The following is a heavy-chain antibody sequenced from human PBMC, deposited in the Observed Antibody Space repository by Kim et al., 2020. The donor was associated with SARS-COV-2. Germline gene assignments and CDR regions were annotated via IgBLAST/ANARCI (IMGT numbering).Heavy chain of an antibody. CDR3: ARSIMVRGVIGDAFDI. Sequence: SETLSLTCTVSGGSISSNYWSWIRQPPGKGLEWIGYIYYNGITNYNPSLKSRVTISVDTSKNQFSLKLSSVTAADTAVYYCARSIMVRGVIGDAFDIWGQGTMVTVSS. V-gene: IGHV4-59*01. J-gene: IGHJ3*02. CDR2: IYYNGIT. CDR1: GGSISSNY. D-gene: IGHD3-10*01.